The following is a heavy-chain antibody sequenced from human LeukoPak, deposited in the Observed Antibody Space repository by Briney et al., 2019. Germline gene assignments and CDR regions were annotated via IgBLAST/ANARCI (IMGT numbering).Heavy chain of an antibody. Sequence: PSETLSLTCTVSGGSTSSYYWSWIRQPPGKGLEWIGYIYYSGSTNYNPSLKSRVTISVDTSKNQFSLKLSSVTAADTAVYYCAREGEGYCSGGSCYGVAFDIWGQGTMVTVSS. J-gene: IGHJ3*02. CDR2: IYYSGST. D-gene: IGHD2-15*01. CDR3: AREGEGYCSGGSCYGVAFDI. V-gene: IGHV4-59*01. CDR1: GGSTSSYY.